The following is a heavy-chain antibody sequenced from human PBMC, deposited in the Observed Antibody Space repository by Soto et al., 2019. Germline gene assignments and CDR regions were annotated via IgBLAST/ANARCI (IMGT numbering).Heavy chain of an antibody. V-gene: IGHV4-4*02. D-gene: IGHD2-2*02. CDR3: ARGDACSSTSCYKNNWFDP. CDR1: GGSISSSNW. J-gene: IGHJ5*02. CDR2: IYHSGST. Sequence: PSETLSLTCAVSGGSISSSNWWSWVRQPPGKGLEWIGEIYHSGSTNYNPSLKSRVTISVDKSKNQFSLKLSSVTAADTAVYYCARGDACSSTSCYKNNWFDPWGQGTLVTVSS.